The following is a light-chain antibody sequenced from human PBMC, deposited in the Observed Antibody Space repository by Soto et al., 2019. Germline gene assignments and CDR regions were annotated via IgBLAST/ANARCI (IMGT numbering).Light chain of an antibody. V-gene: IGLV1-47*01. J-gene: IGLJ3*02. CDR1: SSNIGSNY. CDR3: AAWDDSLGGPV. Sequence: QPVLTQPPSTSGTPGQRVTISCSGTSSNIGSNYVYWYKQLPGAAPKLLIYKNNQWPSGVPDRFSGSKSGTSASLAISGLRSEDEADYFCAAWDDSLGGPVFGGGTKVTVL. CDR2: KNN.